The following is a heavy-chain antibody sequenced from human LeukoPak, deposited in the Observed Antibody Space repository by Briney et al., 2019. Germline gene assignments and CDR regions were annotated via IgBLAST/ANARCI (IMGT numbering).Heavy chain of an antibody. Sequence: GSSVKVSCKASGYTFTSYGISWVRQAPGQGLEWMGWISAYNGNTNYAQKLQGRVTMTTDTSTSTAYMELRSLRSDDTAVYYCAGRLDCGGDCYFFDYWGQGTLVTVSS. CDR2: ISAYNGNT. J-gene: IGHJ4*02. CDR3: AGRLDCGGDCYFFDY. D-gene: IGHD2-21*02. V-gene: IGHV1-18*01. CDR1: GYTFTSYG.